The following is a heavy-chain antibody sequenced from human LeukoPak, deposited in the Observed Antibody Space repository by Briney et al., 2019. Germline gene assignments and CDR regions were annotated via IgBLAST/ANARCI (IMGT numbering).Heavy chain of an antibody. V-gene: IGHV4-39*01. CDR2: IYSTGTT. J-gene: IGHJ4*02. CDR3: ARRTRGIEVIPDY. D-gene: IGHD6-19*01. Sequence: SETLSLTCSVSGGSISSSSYDWGWIRQPPGKGLEWIGTIYSTGTTYYNPSLKSRVTISIDTSKNQFSLKLSSVTAADTAVYYCARRTRGIEVIPDYWGQGTLVTVSS. CDR1: GGSISSSSYD.